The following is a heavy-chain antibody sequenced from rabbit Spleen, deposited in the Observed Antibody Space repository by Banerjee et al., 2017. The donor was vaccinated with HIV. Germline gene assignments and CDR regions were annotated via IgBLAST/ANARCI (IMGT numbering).Heavy chain of an antibody. J-gene: IGHJ3*01. V-gene: IGHV1S45*01. CDR1: GFSFSSGYW. CDR3: GRDANGDANL. D-gene: IGHD2-1*01. CDR2: IGTGSGNT. Sequence: LEESAGGLVHPEGSLTLTCKASGFSFSSGYWLSWVRQAPGKGLEWIGTIGTGSGNTFHATWATGRFIISKTSSTTVTLQLNSLTAADTATYFCGRDANGDANLWGQGTLVTVS.